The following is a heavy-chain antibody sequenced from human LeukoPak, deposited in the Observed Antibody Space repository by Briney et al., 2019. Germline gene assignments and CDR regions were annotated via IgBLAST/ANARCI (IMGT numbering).Heavy chain of an antibody. Sequence: ASVKVSCKASGYTFTSYDINWVRQATGQGLEWMGWVNPNSGNTGYAQKFQGRVTMTRNTSISTAYMELSSLRSEDTAVYYCARGHRKYSSSPYYYYYYMDVWGKGTTVTVSS. CDR3: ARGHRKYSSSPYYYYYYMDV. J-gene: IGHJ6*03. V-gene: IGHV1-8*01. CDR1: GYTFTSYD. D-gene: IGHD6-6*01. CDR2: VNPNSGNT.